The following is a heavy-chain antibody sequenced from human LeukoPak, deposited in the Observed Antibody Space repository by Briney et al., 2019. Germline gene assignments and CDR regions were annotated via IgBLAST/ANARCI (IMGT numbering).Heavy chain of an antibody. Sequence: PSETLSLTCAVYGGSFSAYYWSWIRQPPGKGLEWIGEINHSGSTYYSPSLKSRVTISVDTSKNQFALKLSSVTAADTAVYYCARGRTKLRAGPAEYFQHWGQGTLVTVSS. CDR2: INHSGST. V-gene: IGHV4-34*01. CDR1: GGSFSAYY. J-gene: IGHJ1*01. CDR3: ARGRTKLRAGPAEYFQH. D-gene: IGHD1-7*01.